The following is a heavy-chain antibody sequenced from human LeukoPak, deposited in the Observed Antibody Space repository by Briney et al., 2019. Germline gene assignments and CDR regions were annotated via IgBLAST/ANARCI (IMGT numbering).Heavy chain of an antibody. J-gene: IGHJ5*02. CDR2: ISSSGSTI. CDR3: ARERITMIGDWFDP. D-gene: IGHD3-22*01. CDR1: GFTFSSYE. V-gene: IGHV3-48*03. Sequence: GGSLRLSCAASGFTFSSYEMNWVRQAPGKGLEWVSYISSSGSTIYYADSVKGRFTISRDNAKNSLYLQMNSLRAEDTAVYYCARERITMIGDWFDPWGQGTLVTVSS.